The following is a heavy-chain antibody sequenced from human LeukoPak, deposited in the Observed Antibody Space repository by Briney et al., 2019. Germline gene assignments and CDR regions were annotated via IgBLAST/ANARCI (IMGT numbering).Heavy chain of an antibody. CDR3: AKDRIAARHIIDY. CDR1: GFTFSSYG. J-gene: IGHJ4*02. V-gene: IGHV3-30*02. Sequence: GGSLRLSCAASGFTFSSYGMHWVRQAPGKELEWVAFIRYDGSNKYYADSVKGRFTISRDNSKNTLYLQMNSLRAEDTAVYYCAKDRIAARHIIDYWGQGTLVTVSS. D-gene: IGHD6-6*01. CDR2: IRYDGSNK.